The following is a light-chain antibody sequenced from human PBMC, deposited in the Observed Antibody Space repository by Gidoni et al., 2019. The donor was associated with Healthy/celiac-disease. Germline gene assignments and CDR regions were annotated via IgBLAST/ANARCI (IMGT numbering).Light chain of an antibody. CDR1: QSVLYSSNNKNY. V-gene: IGKV4-1*01. CDR2: WAS. Sequence: DIVMTQSPDSLAESLGERATINCKSSQSVLYSSNNKNYLAWYQQKPGQPPKLLIYWASTRESGVPDRFSGSGSGTDFTLTISSLQAEDVAVYYCQQYYSTPLTFXGXTKVEIK. J-gene: IGKJ4*01. CDR3: QQYYSTPLT.